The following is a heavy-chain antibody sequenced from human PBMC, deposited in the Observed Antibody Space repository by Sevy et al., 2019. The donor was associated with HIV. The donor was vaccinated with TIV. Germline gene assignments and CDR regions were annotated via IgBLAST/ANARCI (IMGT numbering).Heavy chain of an antibody. V-gene: IGHV5-51*01. CDR3: ATTPRPTYGFDV. CDR1: GYSFTNSW. Sequence: GESLKISCRASGYSFTNSWITWVRQMPGKGLEWMGIIYPDDSDTRYSPSFQGQVTISADKSSSTVYVQWSSLKAADTAMYYCATTPRPTYGFDVWGQGTPVTVSS. J-gene: IGHJ6*02. CDR2: IYPDDSDT.